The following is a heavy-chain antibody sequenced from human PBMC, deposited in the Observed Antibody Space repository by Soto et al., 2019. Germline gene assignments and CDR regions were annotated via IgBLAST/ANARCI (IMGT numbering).Heavy chain of an antibody. V-gene: IGHV3-23*01. CDR3: AKGAAAGYPEY. D-gene: IGHD6-13*01. CDR2: ISATGAST. J-gene: IGHJ4*02. Sequence: PGGSLRLSCAASGFTFSNYAMSWVRQAPEKGLEWVSGISATGASTDYADSVKGRFTISRDRSKNTLYLQMYSLKTEDTAVYYCAKGAAAGYPEYWGQGTLVTVSS. CDR1: GFTFSNYA.